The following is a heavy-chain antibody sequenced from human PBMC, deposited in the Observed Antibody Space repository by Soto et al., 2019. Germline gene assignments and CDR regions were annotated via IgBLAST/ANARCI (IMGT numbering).Heavy chain of an antibody. Sequence: ASVKVSCKVSGYTLTELSMHWVRQAPGKGLEWMGGFDPEDGETIYAQKFQGRVTTTEDTSTDTAYMELSSLRSEDTAVYYCATVKESWYSISLDYWGQGTLVTVSS. CDR2: FDPEDGET. V-gene: IGHV1-24*01. J-gene: IGHJ4*02. D-gene: IGHD6-13*01. CDR3: ATVKESWYSISLDY. CDR1: GYTLTELS.